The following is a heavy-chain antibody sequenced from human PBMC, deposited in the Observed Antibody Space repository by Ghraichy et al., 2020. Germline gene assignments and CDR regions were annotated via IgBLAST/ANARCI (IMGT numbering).Heavy chain of an antibody. Sequence: GGSLRLSCGTSGFSFTSAWMNWVRQVPGKGLEWVGHIKSHSFGGTTDYAASVKGRFSISKDDSENTLYLQMNSLKIEDTGIYYCTANISTWSSVDYWGQGTLVTVSS. V-gene: IGHV3-15*07. CDR1: GFSFTSAW. CDR3: TANISTWSSVDY. J-gene: IGHJ4*02. CDR2: IKSHSFGGTT. D-gene: IGHD6-13*01.